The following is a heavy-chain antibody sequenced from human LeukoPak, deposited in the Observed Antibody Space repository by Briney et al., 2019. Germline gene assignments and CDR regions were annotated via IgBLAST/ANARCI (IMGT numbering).Heavy chain of an antibody. CDR2: ISGSGDRT. V-gene: IGHV3-23*01. Sequence: PGGSLRLSCAASGFAFSSQDMGWVRQAPGKGLEWVSAISGSGDRTYYVDSVKGRFTISRDNSKNTLYLQMNSLRADDTAVYYCAKDARRSSGWYFFDHWGQGTLVTVSS. D-gene: IGHD6-19*01. J-gene: IGHJ4*02. CDR3: AKDARRSSGWYFFDH. CDR1: GFAFSSQD.